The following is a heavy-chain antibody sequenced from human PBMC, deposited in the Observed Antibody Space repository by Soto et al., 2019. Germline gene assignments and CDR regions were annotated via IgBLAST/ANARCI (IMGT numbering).Heavy chain of an antibody. CDR2: ISGDSTTI. CDR3: ARDPMSHSDPRNDY. V-gene: IGHV3-48*01. J-gene: IGHJ4*02. D-gene: IGHD1-26*01. Sequence: EVHLVESGGGLVQPGGSLRLSCAASGFTLRFYNMNWVRQSPGKGLEWVSFISGDSTTIYYADSVKGRFTISRDNANNSLYLQMNSLRAEDTAVYYCARDPMSHSDPRNDYWGQGTLVTVSS. CDR1: GFTLRFYN.